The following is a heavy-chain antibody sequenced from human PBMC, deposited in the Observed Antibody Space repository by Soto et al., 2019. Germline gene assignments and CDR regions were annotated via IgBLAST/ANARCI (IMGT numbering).Heavy chain of an antibody. CDR2: ISSRSSTI. CDR1: GFTFSDYY. V-gene: IGHV3-11*01. J-gene: IGHJ4*02. CDR3: ASGTNGAFFVY. Sequence: QVQLVESGGGLVKPGGSLRLSCAASGFTFSDYYMSWIRQAPGKGLEWVSYISSRSSTIFYADSVKGRFTISRDNVKNSLYLQMNSLRAVDTAVYYCASGTNGAFFVYWGQGILVTVSS. D-gene: IGHD2-8*01.